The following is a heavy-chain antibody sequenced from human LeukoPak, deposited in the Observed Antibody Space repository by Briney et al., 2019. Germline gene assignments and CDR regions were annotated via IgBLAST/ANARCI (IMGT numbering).Heavy chain of an antibody. CDR2: IKQDGSEK. J-gene: IGHJ4*02. CDR1: GFTFRSYW. D-gene: IGHD3-3*01. Sequence: GGSLRLSCVASGFTFRSYWMIWVRQAPGKGLEWVANIKQDGSEKYYVDSVKGRFTIPRDNAKNSLYLQMNSLRAEDTAVYYCARDAQYYDFWSGYNDFDYWGQGTLVAVSS. CDR3: ARDAQYYDFWSGYNDFDY. V-gene: IGHV3-7*01.